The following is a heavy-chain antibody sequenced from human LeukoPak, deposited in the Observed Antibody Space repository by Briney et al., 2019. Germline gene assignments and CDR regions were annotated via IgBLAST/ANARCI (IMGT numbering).Heavy chain of an antibody. D-gene: IGHD2-21*02. J-gene: IGHJ3*02. CDR1: GFTFSSYW. CDR3: ARSAYCGGDCYSYHDAFDI. Sequence: GGSLRLSCAASGFTFSSYWMSWVRQAPGKGLEWVANIKQDGGEKYYVDSVKGRFTISRDNAKNSLYLQMNSLRAEDTAVYYCARSAYCGGDCYSYHDAFDIWGQGTMVTVSS. CDR2: IKQDGGEK. V-gene: IGHV3-7*01.